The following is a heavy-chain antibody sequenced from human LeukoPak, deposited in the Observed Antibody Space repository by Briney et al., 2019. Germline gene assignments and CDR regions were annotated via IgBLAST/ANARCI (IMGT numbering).Heavy chain of an antibody. V-gene: IGHV3-74*01. CDR3: AREYNSGPKQTDAFDI. D-gene: IGHD3-22*01. J-gene: IGHJ3*02. CDR1: GFTLSNHW. Sequence: AGGSLRLTCAASGFTLSNHWMHSVRQAPGKGLVWVSRISGDEIWTSYADSVKGRFIISRDNAKDTLYLQMNSLRTEDTAVYYCAREYNSGPKQTDAFDIWGQGTMVTVSS. CDR2: ISGDEIWT.